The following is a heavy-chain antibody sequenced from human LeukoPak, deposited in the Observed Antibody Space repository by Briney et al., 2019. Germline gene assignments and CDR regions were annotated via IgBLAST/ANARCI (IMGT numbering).Heavy chain of an antibody. D-gene: IGHD3-10*01. CDR3: AVLGGSGSQLGPKV. J-gene: IGHJ6*02. V-gene: IGHV4-4*02. Sequence: SETLSLTCAVSGGSISSSNWWSWVRQPPGKGLEWIGEINHSGSTNYNPSLKSRVTISVDTSKNQFSLKLSSVTAADTAVYYCAVLGGSGSQLGPKVWGQGTTVTVSS. CDR1: GGSISSSNW. CDR2: INHSGST.